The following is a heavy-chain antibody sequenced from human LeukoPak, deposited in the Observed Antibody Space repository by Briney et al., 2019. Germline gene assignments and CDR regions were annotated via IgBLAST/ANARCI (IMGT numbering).Heavy chain of an antibody. CDR3: ARHELGVYDFWSGYYPTGGFDP. J-gene: IGHJ5*02. CDR1: GGSISSYY. V-gene: IGHV4-59*08. CDR2: SYDSGCT. Sequence: SETLSLTCTVSGGSISSYYWSLLRQPPGKGREWIGYSYDSGCTNYNRTLKTQATKCGVTSKNQFSMQLSSVPADDPAVYYCARHELGVYDFWSGYYPTGGFDPWGQGTLVTVSS. D-gene: IGHD3-3*01.